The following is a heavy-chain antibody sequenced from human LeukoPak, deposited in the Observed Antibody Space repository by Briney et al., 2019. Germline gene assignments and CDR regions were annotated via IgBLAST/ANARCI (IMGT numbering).Heavy chain of an antibody. CDR3: VKDPRWGDYVHGDY. V-gene: IGHV3-64D*06. CDR2: ISSNGGST. D-gene: IGHD4-17*01. J-gene: IGHJ4*02. Sequence: GGSLRLSCSASGFTFSSYAMHWVRQAPGKGLESVSAISSNGGSTYYADSVKGRFTISRDNSKNTLYLQMSSLRAEDTAVYYCVKDPRWGDYVHGDYWGQGTLVTVSS. CDR1: GFTFSSYA.